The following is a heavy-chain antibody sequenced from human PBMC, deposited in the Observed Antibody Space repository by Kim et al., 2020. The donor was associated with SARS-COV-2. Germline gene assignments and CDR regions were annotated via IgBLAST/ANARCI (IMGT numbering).Heavy chain of an antibody. J-gene: IGHJ4*02. CDR1: GGSFSGYY. Sequence: SETLSLTCAVYGGSFSGYYWSWIRQPPGKGLEWIGEINHSGSTNYNPSLKSRVTISVDTSKNQFSLKLSSVTAADTAVYYCARGRIAAAGTWWVFDYWGQGTLVTVSS. V-gene: IGHV4-34*01. D-gene: IGHD6-13*01. CDR2: INHSGST. CDR3: ARGRIAAAGTWWVFDY.